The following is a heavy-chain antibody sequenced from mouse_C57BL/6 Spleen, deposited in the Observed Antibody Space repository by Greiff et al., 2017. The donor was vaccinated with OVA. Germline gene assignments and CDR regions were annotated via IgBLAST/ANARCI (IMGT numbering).Heavy chain of an antibody. J-gene: IGHJ1*03. D-gene: IGHD1-1*01. Sequence: GGGLVQPKGSLKLSCAASGFSFNTYAMNWVRQAPGKGLEWVARIRSKSNNYATYYADSVKDRFTISRDDSESMLYLQMNNLKTEDTAMYYCVREGYYYGSSHWYFDVWGTGTTVTVSS. CDR2: IRSKSNNYAT. CDR1: GFSFNTYA. V-gene: IGHV10-1*01. CDR3: VREGYYYGSSHWYFDV.